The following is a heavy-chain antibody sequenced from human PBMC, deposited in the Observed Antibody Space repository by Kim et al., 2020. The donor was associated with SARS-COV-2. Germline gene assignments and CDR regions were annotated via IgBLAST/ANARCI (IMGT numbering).Heavy chain of an antibody. CDR2: IYYSGST. D-gene: IGHD3-9*01. CDR3: ASSAVYFDWLLDRFDY. J-gene: IGHJ4*02. Sequence: SETLSLTCTVSGGSISSSSYYWGWIRQPPGKGLEWIGSIYYSGSTYYNPSLKSRVTISVDTSKNQFSLKLSSVTAADTAVYYCASSAVYFDWLLDRFDYWGQGTLVTVSS. V-gene: IGHV4-39*01. CDR1: GGSISSSSYY.